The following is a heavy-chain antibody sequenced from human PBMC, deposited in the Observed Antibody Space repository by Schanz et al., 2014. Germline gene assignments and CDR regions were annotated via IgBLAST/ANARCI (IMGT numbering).Heavy chain of an antibody. V-gene: IGHV3-66*02. CDR3: AKEDRNHNSDYVY. Sequence: EVQLVESGGGLVQPGGSLRLSCAASGFTVSSNYMSWVRQAPGKGLEWVSVIYTSGSTYYADSVRGRFTISRDDSKNTLYLQMNSLRPEDTAVYYCAKEDRNHNSDYVYWGQGTLVTVSS. D-gene: IGHD3-22*01. CDR2: IYTSGST. CDR1: GFTVSSNY. J-gene: IGHJ4*02.